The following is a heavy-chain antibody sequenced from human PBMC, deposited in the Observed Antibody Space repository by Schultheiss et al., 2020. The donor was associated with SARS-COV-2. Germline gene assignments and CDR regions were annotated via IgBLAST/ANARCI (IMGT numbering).Heavy chain of an antibody. CDR2: ISGTTGTI. CDR3: ARDRRSSAWADRAYHFDS. Sequence: GGSLRLSCAASGFTFSSYSMNWVRQAPGKGLEWVSYISGTTGTIHYAESVKGRFTISRDNADNSLYLQMNSLRDDDTAVYYCARDRRSSAWADRAYHFDSWGQGTLVTVSS. CDR1: GFTFSSYS. J-gene: IGHJ4*02. D-gene: IGHD6-19*01. V-gene: IGHV3-48*02.